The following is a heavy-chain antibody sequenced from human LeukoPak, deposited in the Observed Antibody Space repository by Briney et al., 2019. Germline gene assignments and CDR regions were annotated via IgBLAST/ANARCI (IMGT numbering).Heavy chain of an antibody. Sequence: ASVKVSCKASGYTFNNYDINWVRQAPGQGLEWMGWMNPNSGNTGYAQKFQGRFTLTRETFISAAYMELSSLRSDDTAVYYCVRAMAPLDTFNYQYAMDVWGQGTMVTVSS. V-gene: IGHV1-8*01. CDR3: VRAMAPLDTFNYQYAMDV. D-gene: IGHD5-24*01. J-gene: IGHJ6*02. CDR2: MNPNSGNT. CDR1: GYTFNNYD.